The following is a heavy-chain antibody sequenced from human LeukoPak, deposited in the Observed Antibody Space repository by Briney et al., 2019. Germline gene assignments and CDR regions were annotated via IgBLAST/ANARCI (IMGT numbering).Heavy chain of an antibody. CDR1: GFTFSSYA. CDR2: IRFDGSNK. D-gene: IGHD3-22*01. V-gene: IGHV3-30*02. CDR3: ARDPGGYYYDPSFDY. J-gene: IGHJ4*02. Sequence: GGSLRLSCAASGFTFSSYAMHWVRQAPGKGLEWVAFIRFDGSNKFYADSVKGRFTISRDNAKNSLYLQMNSLRAEDTAVYYCARDPGGYYYDPSFDYWGQGTLVTVSS.